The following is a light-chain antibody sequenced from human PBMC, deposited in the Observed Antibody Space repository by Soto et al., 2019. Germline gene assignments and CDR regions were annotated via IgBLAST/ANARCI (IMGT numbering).Light chain of an antibody. V-gene: IGKV4-1*01. CDR3: QQYYSSVVT. Sequence: DIVMTQSPDSLAVSLGERATINCKSSQSILSSSNNKNSLAWFQQQPGQPPKLLIYWASTRESGVPDRYSGSGSWTDFTLTISSLQAEDEAVYYCQQYYSSVVTFGKGKRLEIK. CDR2: WAS. J-gene: IGKJ5*01. CDR1: QSILSSSNNKNS.